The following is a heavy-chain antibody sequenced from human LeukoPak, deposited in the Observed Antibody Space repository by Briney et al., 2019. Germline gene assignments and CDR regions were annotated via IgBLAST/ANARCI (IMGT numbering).Heavy chain of an antibody. J-gene: IGHJ3*02. CDR2: IKSKTDGGTT. CDR1: GFTFSNAW. D-gene: IGHD2-2*01. CDR3: TTRYCSSTSCYDAFDI. Sequence: GGSLRLSCAASGFTFSNAWMSWVRQAPGKGLEWVGRIKSKTDGGTTDYAAPVKGRFTISRDDSKNTLYLRMNSLKTEDTAVYYCTTRYCSSTSCYDAFDIWGQGTMVTVSS. V-gene: IGHV3-15*01.